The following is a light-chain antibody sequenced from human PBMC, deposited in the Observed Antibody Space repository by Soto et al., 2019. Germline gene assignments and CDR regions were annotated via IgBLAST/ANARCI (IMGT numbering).Light chain of an antibody. V-gene: IGLV2-14*03. Sequence: QSALTQPASVSGSPGQSITISCTGTSSDVGGYNYASWYQHHPGKAPKLIIYDVSNRPSGVSIRFSASKSDNTASLTISVLQPEDEAHSHCSSYTTSNTRQIVFGTGTRSPS. CDR1: SSDVGGYNY. CDR2: DVS. J-gene: IGLJ1*01. CDR3: SSYTTSNTRQIV.